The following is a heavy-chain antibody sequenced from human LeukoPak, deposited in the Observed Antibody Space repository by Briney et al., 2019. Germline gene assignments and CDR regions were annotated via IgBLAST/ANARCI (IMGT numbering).Heavy chain of an antibody. CDR3: ARGRQLAARSALDV. CDR1: GFTFSSYS. Sequence: GGSLSPPCEASGFTFSSYSLKWVRQPPGKGWDWVSIRSRGEAVFYADSVKGRFTISRDDAKNSLYLQMKSLREEDTAVYYCARGRQLAARSALDVWGQGTTVIVSS. J-gene: IGHJ6*02. CDR2: RSRGEAV. V-gene: IGHV3-48*02. D-gene: IGHD1-1*01.